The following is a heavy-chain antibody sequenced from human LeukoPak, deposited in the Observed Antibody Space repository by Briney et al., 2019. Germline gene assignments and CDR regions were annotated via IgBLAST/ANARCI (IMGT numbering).Heavy chain of an antibody. V-gene: IGHV6-1*01. CDR2: ASYKSEWSF. Sequence: SQTLSLTRAISGDSVSNNNVAWNWVRQSLSRGLEWLGRASYKSEWSFNYAVSVKSRITINADTSKNQFSLRLNSVTPEDTAVYYCARWDHGSARFQNWGQGTLVTVSS. CDR1: GDSVSNNNVA. CDR3: ARWDHGSARFQN. J-gene: IGHJ1*01. D-gene: IGHD6-19*01.